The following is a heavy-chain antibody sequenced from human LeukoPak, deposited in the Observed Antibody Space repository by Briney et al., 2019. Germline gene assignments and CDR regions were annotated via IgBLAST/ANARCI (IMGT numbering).Heavy chain of an antibody. CDR3: ARMGSSRDAFDI. CDR1: GFTFSSYW. CDR2: INSDGSST. Sequence: GGSLRLSCAASGFTFSSYWMHWVRQAPGKGLVWVSRINSDGSSTSYADSVKGRFTISRDNAKNTLYLQMNSLRAEDTAVYYCARMGSSRDAFDIWGQGTMVTVSS. J-gene: IGHJ3*02. D-gene: IGHD2-2*01. V-gene: IGHV3-74*01.